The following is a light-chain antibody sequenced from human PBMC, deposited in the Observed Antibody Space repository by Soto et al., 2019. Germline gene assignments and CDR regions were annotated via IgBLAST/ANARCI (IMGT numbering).Light chain of an antibody. J-gene: IGLJ1*01. Sequence: QSVLTQPASVSGSPGQSITISCTGTSSDVGGYNYVSWYQQHPGKAPKLMICDVSNRPSGVSNRFSGSKSGNTASLTISGLQAEDEADYYCSSYTSSSTLYYVFGTGTKLTVL. V-gene: IGLV2-14*01. CDR3: SSYTSSSTLYYV. CDR1: SSDVGGYNY. CDR2: DVS.